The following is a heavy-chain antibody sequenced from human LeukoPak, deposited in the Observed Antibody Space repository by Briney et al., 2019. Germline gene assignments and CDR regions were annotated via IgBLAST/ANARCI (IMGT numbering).Heavy chain of an antibody. J-gene: IGHJ4*02. CDR3: ARADVLRYFDWLSHFDY. Sequence: GGSLRLSCAASGFTFSSYSMNWVRQAPGKGLEWVSYISSSSSTIYYADSVKGRFTISGDNAKNSLYLQMNSLRAEDTAVYYCARADVLRYFDWLSHFDYWGQGTLVTVSS. D-gene: IGHD3-9*01. V-gene: IGHV3-48*01. CDR1: GFTFSSYS. CDR2: ISSSSSTI.